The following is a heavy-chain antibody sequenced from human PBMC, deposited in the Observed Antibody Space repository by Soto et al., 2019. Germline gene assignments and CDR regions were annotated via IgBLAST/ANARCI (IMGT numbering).Heavy chain of an antibody. Sequence: PSETLSLTCTVSGGSISSYYWSWIRQPPGKGLEWIGYIYYSGSTNYNPSLKSRVTISLDTSKNQFSLKLSSVTAADTAVYYCARVSNWNYFLYGLDVWREVPTVTVSS. V-gene: IGHV4-59*01. J-gene: IGHJ6*01. CDR3: ARVSNWNYFLYGLDV. CDR2: IYYSGST. CDR1: GGSISSYY. D-gene: IGHD1-7*01.